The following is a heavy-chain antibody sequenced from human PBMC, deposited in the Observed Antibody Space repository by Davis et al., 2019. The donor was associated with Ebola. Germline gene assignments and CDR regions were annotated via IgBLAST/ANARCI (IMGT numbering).Heavy chain of an antibody. D-gene: IGHD3-10*01. Sequence: GESLKISCAASGFTFSGSTMHWVRQASGKGLEWVGQIRSKGYNYATAYGASVKGRFTISRDDSKNTAYLQMNSLKTEDTAVYYCSGSGSGKPDYWGQGTLVTVSS. V-gene: IGHV3-73*01. J-gene: IGHJ4*02. CDR2: IRSKGYNYAT. CDR3: SGSGSGKPDY. CDR1: GFTFSGST.